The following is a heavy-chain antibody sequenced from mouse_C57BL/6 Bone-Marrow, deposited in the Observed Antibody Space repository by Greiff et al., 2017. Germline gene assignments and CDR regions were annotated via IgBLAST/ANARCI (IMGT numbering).Heavy chain of an antibody. D-gene: IGHD4-1*01. CDR1: GYSFTGYY. Sequence: VQLQQSGPELVKPGASVKISCKASGYSFTGYYMNWVKQSPEKSLEWIGEINPSTGGTTYNQKFKAKATLTVDKSSSTAYMQLKSLTSEDSAVYYCARYLGDDWGQGTSVTVSS. CDR2: INPSTGGT. V-gene: IGHV1-42*01. J-gene: IGHJ4*01. CDR3: ARYLGDD.